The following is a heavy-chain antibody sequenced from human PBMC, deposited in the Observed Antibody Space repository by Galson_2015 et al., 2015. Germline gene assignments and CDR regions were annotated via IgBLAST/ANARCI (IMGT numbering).Heavy chain of an antibody. J-gene: IGHJ4*02. D-gene: IGHD3-16*02. CDR2: ISSSSSYI. Sequence: SLRLSCAASGFTFSSYSMNWVRQAPGKGLEWVSSISSSSSYIYYADSVKGRFTISGDNAKNSLYLQMNSLRAEDTAVYYCARAQYDYVWGSYRYYFDYWGQGTLVTVSS. V-gene: IGHV3-21*01. CDR3: ARAQYDYVWGSYRYYFDY. CDR1: GFTFSSYS.